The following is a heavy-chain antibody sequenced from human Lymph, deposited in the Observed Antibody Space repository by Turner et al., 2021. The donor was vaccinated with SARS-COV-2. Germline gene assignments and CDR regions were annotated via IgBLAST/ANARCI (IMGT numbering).Heavy chain of an antibody. D-gene: IGHD3-16*01. CDR3: ARHNGGRLDY. CDR1: EFTFSNSG. CDR2: IWFDGSNK. J-gene: IGHJ4*02. V-gene: IGHV3-33*01. Sequence: QVQLVESGGGVVQPGRSLRLSCAASEFTFSNSGMNWVRQAPGKGREWVAVIWFDGSNKYYADSVKGRFTISRDNSKNTLYLQMNSLRAEDTAVYYCARHNGGRLDYWGQGTLVTVSS.